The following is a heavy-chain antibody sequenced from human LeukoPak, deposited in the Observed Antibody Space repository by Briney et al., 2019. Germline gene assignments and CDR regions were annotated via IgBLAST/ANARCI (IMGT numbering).Heavy chain of an antibody. J-gene: IGHJ4*02. V-gene: IGHV1-3*01. CDR1: GYTFTSYT. CDR3: ARENSGWTYYFDY. D-gene: IGHD6-19*01. Sequence: ASVKVSCKASGYTFTSYTMHWVRQAPGQRLEWMGWINAGNGNTKYSQKFQGRVTITRDTSASTAYMELSSLRSEDTAVYYCARENSGWTYYFDYWGQGTLVTVSS. CDR2: INAGNGNT.